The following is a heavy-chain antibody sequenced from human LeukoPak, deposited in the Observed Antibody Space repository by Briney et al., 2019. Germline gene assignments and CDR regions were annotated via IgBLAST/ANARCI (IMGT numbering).Heavy chain of an antibody. CDR2: IYYSGST. Sequence: SQTLSPTCTVSGGSISSGGYYWSWIRQPPGKGLEWIGYIYYSGSTNYNPSLKSRVTISVDTSKNQFSLKLSSVTAADTAVYYCARVFHNYYYYGMDVWGQGTTVTVSS. V-gene: IGHV4-61*08. CDR1: GGSISSGGYY. J-gene: IGHJ6*02. CDR3: ARVFHNYYYYGMDV.